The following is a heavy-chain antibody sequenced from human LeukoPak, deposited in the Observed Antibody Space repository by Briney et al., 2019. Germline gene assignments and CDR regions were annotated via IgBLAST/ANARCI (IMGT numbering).Heavy chain of an antibody. CDR3: ARDVDSSSYD. J-gene: IGHJ4*02. CDR1: GYTFTGYY. D-gene: IGHD6-6*01. CDR2: INPNNGNT. Sequence: AASVKVSCKASGYTFTGYYIHWVRQAPGQGLEWMGWINPNNGNTNYAQKFQGRVTMTRDTSISTAYMELSRLKSDDTAVYYCARDVDSSSYDWGQGTLVTVSS. V-gene: IGHV1-2*02.